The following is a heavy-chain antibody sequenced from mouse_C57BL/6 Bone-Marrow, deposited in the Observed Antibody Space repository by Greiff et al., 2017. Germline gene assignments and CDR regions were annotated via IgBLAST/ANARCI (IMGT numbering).Heavy chain of an antibody. Sequence: VQLQQSGAELVRPGTSVKVSCKASGYAFTNYLIEWVKQRPGQGLEWIGVINPGSGGTNYNEKFKGKATLTADKSSSTAYMQLSILTSEDSAVYFCARTYYKVTWFAYWGQGTLVTVSA. J-gene: IGHJ3*01. CDR1: GYAFTNYL. V-gene: IGHV1-54*01. CDR3: ARTYYKVTWFAY. CDR2: INPGSGGT. D-gene: IGHD2-12*01.